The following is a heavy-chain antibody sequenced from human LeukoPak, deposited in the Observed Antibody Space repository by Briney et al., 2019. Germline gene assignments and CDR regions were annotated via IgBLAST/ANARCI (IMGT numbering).Heavy chain of an antibody. V-gene: IGHV1-18*01. Sequence: ASVKFSCKASGYTFTSYGISWVRQAPGQGLEWMGWISAYNGNTNYAQKLQGRVTMTTDTSTSTAYMELRSLRPDDTAVYYCARDLVAPNWFDPWGEGTLVTVSS. CDR1: GYTFTSYG. CDR2: ISAYNGNT. J-gene: IGHJ5*02. D-gene: IGHD5-12*01. CDR3: ARDLVAPNWFDP.